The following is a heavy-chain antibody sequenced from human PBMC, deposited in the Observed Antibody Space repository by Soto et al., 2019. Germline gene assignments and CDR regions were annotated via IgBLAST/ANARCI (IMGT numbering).Heavy chain of an antibody. D-gene: IGHD3-10*01. J-gene: IGHJ6*02. CDR3: AKVKLSTAGATMVRGVIKPYYYYGMDV. V-gene: IGHV3-23*01. CDR1: GFTFSSYA. CDR2: ISGSGGST. Sequence: QPGGSLRLSCAASGFTFSSYAMSWVRQAPGKGLEWASAISGSGGSTYYADSVKGRFTISRDNSKNTLYLQMNSLRAEDTAVYYCAKVKLSTAGATMVRGVIKPYYYYGMDVWGQGTTVTVSS.